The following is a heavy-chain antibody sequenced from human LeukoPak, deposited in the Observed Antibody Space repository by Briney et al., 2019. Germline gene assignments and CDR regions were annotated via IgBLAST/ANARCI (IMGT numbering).Heavy chain of an antibody. J-gene: IGHJ3*02. CDR2: INHSGST. D-gene: IGHD6-13*01. Sequence: SETLSLTCAFDGGSFIGYYWSWIRQPPRQGLEWIGEINHSGSTNYSPSLKSRVTISVDTSKNQFSLKLSSVTAADTAVYYCARVAAAAGDAFDIWGQGTMVTVSS. V-gene: IGHV4-34*01. CDR3: ARVAAAAGDAFDI. CDR1: GGSFIGYY.